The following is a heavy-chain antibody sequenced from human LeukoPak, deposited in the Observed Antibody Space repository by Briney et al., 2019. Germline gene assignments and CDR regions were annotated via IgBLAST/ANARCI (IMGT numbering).Heavy chain of an antibody. D-gene: IGHD3-16*01. CDR1: GYTFTAYH. J-gene: IGHJ5*02. CDR2: INPNSGGT. Sequence: ASLKVACKATGYTFTAYHLHWVRLATGQGLEWMGWINPNSGGTNYAQQFQDRVTMTRDTSTRTAYMELSRLRSDDTAVYYCARDSMITFGGVLNWFDPWGQGTLVTVSS. CDR3: ARDSMITFGGVLNWFDP. V-gene: IGHV1-2*02.